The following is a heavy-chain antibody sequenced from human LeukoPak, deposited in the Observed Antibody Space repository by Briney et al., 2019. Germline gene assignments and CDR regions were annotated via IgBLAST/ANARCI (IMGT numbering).Heavy chain of an antibody. D-gene: IGHD6-13*01. J-gene: IGHJ6*03. V-gene: IGHV4-59*12. CDR3: ARGRGAAGIRYFDYYYYYMDV. Sequence: PSETLSLTCTVSGGSISSYYWSWIRQPPGKGLEWIGYIYYSGSTNYNPSLKSRVTISVDTSKNQFSLKLSSVTAADTAVYYCARGRGAAGIRYFDYYYYYMDVWGKGTTVTVSS. CDR2: IYYSGST. CDR1: GGSISSYY.